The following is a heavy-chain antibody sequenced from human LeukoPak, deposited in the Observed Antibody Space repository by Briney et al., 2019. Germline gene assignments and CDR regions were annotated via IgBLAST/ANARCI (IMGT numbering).Heavy chain of an antibody. Sequence: GGSLRLSCAASGFTFSSFTMNWVRQGPGKGLEWVASISNSGDYISYADSLKGRFTISRDNAKNSLFLQMSSLRAEDTAVYYCAREMYAGWYFAFDIWGQGTMVTVSS. CDR3: AREMYAGWYFAFDI. CDR1: GFTFSSFT. CDR2: ISNSGDYI. V-gene: IGHV3-21*01. J-gene: IGHJ3*02. D-gene: IGHD6-19*01.